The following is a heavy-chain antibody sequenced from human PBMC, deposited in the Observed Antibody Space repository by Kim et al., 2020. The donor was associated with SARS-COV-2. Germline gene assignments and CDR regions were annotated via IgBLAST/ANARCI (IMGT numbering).Heavy chain of an antibody. V-gene: IGHV3-53*04. CDR1: GFTVSSNY. Sequence: GGSLRLSCAASGFTVSSNYMSWVRQAPGKGLEWVSIIYSGGSTYYADSVKGRFTISRHNSKNTLYLQMNNLRAEDTAVYYCAKGGYGDLSFDSWGQGTLVTVSS. D-gene: IGHD4-17*01. CDR3: AKGGYGDLSFDS. CDR2: IYSGGST. J-gene: IGHJ4*02.